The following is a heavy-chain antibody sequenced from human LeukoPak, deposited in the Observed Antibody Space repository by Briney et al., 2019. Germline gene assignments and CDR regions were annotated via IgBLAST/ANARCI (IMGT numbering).Heavy chain of an antibody. D-gene: IGHD6-13*01. CDR3: ARGLSSSWLYYYYGMDV. V-gene: IGHV1-8*01. J-gene: IGHJ6*02. CDR1: GYTFTSYD. CDR2: MNPNSGNT. Sequence: GASVKVSCKASGYTFTSYDINWVRQATGQGLEWMGWMNPNSGNTGYAQKFQGRVTMTRNTSISTAYMELSSLRSEDTAVYYCARGLSSSWLYYYYGMDVWGQGTTVTVSS.